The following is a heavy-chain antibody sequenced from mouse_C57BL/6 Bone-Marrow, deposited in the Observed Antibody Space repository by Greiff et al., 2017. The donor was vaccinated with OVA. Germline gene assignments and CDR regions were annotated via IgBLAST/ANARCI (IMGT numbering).Heavy chain of an antibody. D-gene: IGHD2-3*01. CDR1: GYTFTDYY. CDR2: IGPGSGST. V-gene: IGHV1-77*01. J-gene: IGHJ2*01. CDR3: ARLAYDGYLRDY. Sequence: QVQLQQSGAELVKPGASVKISCKASGYTFTDYYINWVKQRPGQGLEWIGKIGPGSGSTYYNEKFKGKATLTADKSTSTDYMQLSSLPSEDSAVYVCARLAYDGYLRDYWGQGTTLTVSS.